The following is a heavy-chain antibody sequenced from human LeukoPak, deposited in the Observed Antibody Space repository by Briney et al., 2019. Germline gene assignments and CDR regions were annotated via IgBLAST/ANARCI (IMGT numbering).Heavy chain of an antibody. CDR2: ISGSGTST. Sequence: GGSLRLSCAASGFTFRSYAMSWVRQAPGKGLEWVLAISGSGTSTYYADSVKGRFTISRNNSKNTLYLQMNSLRAEDTAVYYCEGTYYYDSSDDYWGQGTLVTVSS. CDR3: EGTYYYDSSDDY. CDR1: GFTFRSYA. V-gene: IGHV3-23*01. J-gene: IGHJ4*02. D-gene: IGHD3-22*01.